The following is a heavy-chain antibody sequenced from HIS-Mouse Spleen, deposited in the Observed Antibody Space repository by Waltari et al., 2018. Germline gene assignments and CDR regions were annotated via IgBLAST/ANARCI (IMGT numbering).Heavy chain of an antibody. CDR3: AKDKHHAFDY. CDR1: GFTFISYG. Sequence: QVQLVESGAGVVQPGRSLRLSCAASGFTFISYGMPWVRQAPGKGLEWVAVISYDGSNKYYADSVKGRFTISRDNSKNTLYLQMNSLRAEDTAVYYCAKDKHHAFDYWGQGTLVTVSS. V-gene: IGHV3-30*18. CDR2: ISYDGSNK. J-gene: IGHJ4*02.